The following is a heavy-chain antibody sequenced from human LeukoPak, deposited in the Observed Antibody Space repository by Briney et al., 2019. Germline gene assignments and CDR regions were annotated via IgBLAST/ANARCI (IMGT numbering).Heavy chain of an antibody. CDR2: IDQSGST. V-gene: IGHV4-34*01. CDR1: GGSFSGYY. CDR3: AINDGSGSYYKSDY. J-gene: IGHJ4*02. Sequence: SETLSLTCAVYGGSFSGYYWSWVRQPPGRGPEWIGEIDQSGSTNYNPSLKSRVTITIDTSKNQFSLKLNSVTAADTAVYYCAINDGSGSYYKSDYWGQGTLVTVSS. D-gene: IGHD3-10*01.